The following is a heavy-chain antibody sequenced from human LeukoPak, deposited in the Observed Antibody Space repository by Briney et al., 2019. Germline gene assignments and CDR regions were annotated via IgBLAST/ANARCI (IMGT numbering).Heavy chain of an antibody. V-gene: IGHV3-21*01. CDR2: ISSSSGYI. Sequence: GGSLRLSCAASGFIFSSYSMNRVRQAPGKGLEWVSFISSSSGYIYYADSVKGRFTISRDNAKNSLHLQMNSLRAEDTAVYYCARSTKMGDYWGQGTLVTVSS. D-gene: IGHD3-22*01. CDR1: GFIFSSYS. CDR3: ARSTKMGDY. J-gene: IGHJ4*02.